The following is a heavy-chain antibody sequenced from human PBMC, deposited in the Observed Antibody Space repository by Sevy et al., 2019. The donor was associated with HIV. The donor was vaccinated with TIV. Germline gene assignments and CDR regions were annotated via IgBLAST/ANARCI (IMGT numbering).Heavy chain of an antibody. CDR1: GFTFSSYA. D-gene: IGHD3-3*01. V-gene: IGHV3-64D*06. CDR3: VKDRNFGVVIVTTEMDY. Sequence: GGSLRLSCSASGFTFSSYAMHWVRLAPGKGLEYVSAISSNGGSTYYADSVKGRFTISRDNSKNTLYLQMSSLRAEDTAVYYCVKDRNFGVVIVTTEMDYWGQGTLVTVSS. CDR2: ISSNGGST. J-gene: IGHJ4*02.